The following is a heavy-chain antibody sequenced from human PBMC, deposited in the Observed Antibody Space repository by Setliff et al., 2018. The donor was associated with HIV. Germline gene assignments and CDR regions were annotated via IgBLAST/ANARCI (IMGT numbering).Heavy chain of an antibody. J-gene: IGHJ4*02. CDR2: IRYDGSNQ. CDR3: AKRWGTEGCSGGNCYSGFHY. Sequence: GGSLRLSCAASGFTFSTYGMQWVRQAPGKGLEWVAFIRYDGSNQYYADSVKGRFTISRDNSKNTLYLQMNSLRAEDTAVYYCAKRWGTEGCSGGNCYSGFHYWGQGTLVTVSS. V-gene: IGHV3-30*02. D-gene: IGHD2-15*01. CDR1: GFTFSTYG.